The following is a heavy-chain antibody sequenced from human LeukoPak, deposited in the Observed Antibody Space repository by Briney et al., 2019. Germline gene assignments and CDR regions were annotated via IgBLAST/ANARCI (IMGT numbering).Heavy chain of an antibody. CDR1: GGSISSGGYY. CDR3: AKKIAAAGVRSPTDETFDY. CDR2: IYHSGST. J-gene: IGHJ4*02. V-gene: IGHV4-30-2*01. D-gene: IGHD6-13*01. Sequence: KPSETLSLTCTVSGGSISSGGYYWSWIRQPPGKGLEWIGYIYHSGSTNYNPSLKSRVTISVDKSKNQFSLKLSSVTAADTAVYYCAKKIAAAGVRSPTDETFDYWGQGTLVTVSS.